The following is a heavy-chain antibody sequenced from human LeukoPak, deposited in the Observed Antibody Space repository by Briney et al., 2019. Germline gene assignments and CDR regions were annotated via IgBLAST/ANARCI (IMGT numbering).Heavy chain of an antibody. CDR2: IYYTGST. D-gene: IGHD3-9*01. CDR3: ARSLMYYDILIGYSPQNFDY. J-gene: IGHJ4*02. V-gene: IGHV4-61*01. Sequence: NASETLSLTCTVSGGSISSSSYYWSWIRQPPGKGLEWIGYIYYTGSTNCNPSLKSRVTMSVDTSKNQFSLKLSSVTAADTAVYYCARSLMYYDILIGYSPQNFDYWGQGTLVTVSS. CDR1: GGSISSSSYY.